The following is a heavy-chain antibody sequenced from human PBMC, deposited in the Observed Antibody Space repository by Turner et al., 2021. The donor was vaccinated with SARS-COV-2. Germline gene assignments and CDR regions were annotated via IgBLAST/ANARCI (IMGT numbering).Heavy chain of an antibody. CDR3: ARDLAVFSMWEPQYYFDY. V-gene: IGHV1-2*02. Sequence: QVQLVQSGAGVTKPGASVKVSCTPFAYTFTCYYMHWGRQAPGQGLGWMGWINPNSGGTNYEQKFQGRVTMTRDTTISTAYMELSRLRSDDTAVYYCARDLAVFSMWEPQYYFDYWGQGTLVTVSS. CDR1: AYTFTCYY. D-gene: IGHD1-26*01. CDR2: INPNSGGT. J-gene: IGHJ4*02.